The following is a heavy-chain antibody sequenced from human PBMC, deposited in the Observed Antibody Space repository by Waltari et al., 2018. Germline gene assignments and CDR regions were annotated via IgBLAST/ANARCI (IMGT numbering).Heavy chain of an antibody. CDR1: GFTFSSYS. D-gene: IGHD3-3*01. V-gene: IGHV3-21*01. Sequence: EVQLVESGGGLVKPGGSLRLSCAASGFTFSSYSMNWVRQAPGKGLEWVSSISSSSYIYYADSVKGRFTISRDNAKNALYLQMKSLRAEDTAVYYCARDIKGVAIFGVVIFFYGMDVWGQGTTVTVSS. J-gene: IGHJ6*02. CDR2: ISSSSYI. CDR3: ARDIKGVAIFGVVIFFYGMDV.